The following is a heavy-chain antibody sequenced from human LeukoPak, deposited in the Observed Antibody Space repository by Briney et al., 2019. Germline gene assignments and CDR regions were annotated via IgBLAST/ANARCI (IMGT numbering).Heavy chain of an antibody. Sequence: GGSLRLSCAASGFTFSSYAMHWVRQAPGKGLEWVAVISYDGSNKYYADSVKGRFTISRDNAKNSLYLQMNSLRAEDTAVYYCGVSAIFGVVASHYAFDIWGQGTMVTVSS. CDR3: GVSAIFGVVASHYAFDI. J-gene: IGHJ3*02. D-gene: IGHD3-3*01. CDR2: ISYDGSNK. V-gene: IGHV3-30-3*01. CDR1: GFTFSSYA.